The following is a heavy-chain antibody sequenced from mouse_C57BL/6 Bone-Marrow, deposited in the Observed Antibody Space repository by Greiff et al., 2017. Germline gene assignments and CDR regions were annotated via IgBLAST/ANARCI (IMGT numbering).Heavy chain of an antibody. Sequence: QVQLQQPGAELVKPGASVKVSCKASGYTFTSYWLHWVKQRPGQGLEGIGRIHPSDSDTNYNQKFKGKATLTVVKSSIPCYMQLSSLTSEDSAVYYCAIESNGRFAYWGQGPRVTVAA. D-gene: IGHD1-1*02. V-gene: IGHV1-74*01. CDR3: AIESNGRFAY. J-gene: IGHJ3*01. CDR1: GYTFTSYW. CDR2: IHPSDSDT.